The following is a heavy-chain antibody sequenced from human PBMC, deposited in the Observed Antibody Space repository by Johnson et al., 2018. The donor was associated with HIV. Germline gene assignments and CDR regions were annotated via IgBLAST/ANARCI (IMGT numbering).Heavy chain of an antibody. V-gene: IGHV3-30*19. D-gene: IGHD6-6*01. CDR2: ISYDGSNK. Sequence: QVQLVESGGGLVQPGRSLRLSCSASGFTFSSYGMHWVRQAPGKGLEWVAVISYDGSNKYYTDSVTGRFTISRDNSKNTLYLQMNSLRAEDTAVYYCAKDISPLYSSSDAFDIWGQGTMVTVSS. CDR1: GFTFSSYG. J-gene: IGHJ3*02. CDR3: AKDISPLYSSSDAFDI.